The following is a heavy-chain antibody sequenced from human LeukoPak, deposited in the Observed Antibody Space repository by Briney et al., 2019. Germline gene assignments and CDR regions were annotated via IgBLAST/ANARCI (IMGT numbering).Heavy chain of an antibody. CDR1: GYTFTSYD. V-gene: IGHV1-8*01. D-gene: IGHD4-17*01. J-gene: IGHJ4*02. CDR3: ARDRSLYGDPLFDY. CDR2: MNPNSGNT. Sequence: GASVKVSCKASGYTFTSYDINWVRQATGQGLEWMGWMNPNSGNTGYAQKFQGRVIMTRNTSISTAYMELSSLRSEDTAVYYCARDRSLYGDPLFDYWGQGTLVTVSS.